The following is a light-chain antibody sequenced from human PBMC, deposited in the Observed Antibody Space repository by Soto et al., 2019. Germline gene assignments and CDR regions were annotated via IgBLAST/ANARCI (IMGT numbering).Light chain of an antibody. CDR2: DAS. J-gene: IGKJ5*01. Sequence: EIVLTQSPATLSLSPGERATLSCRASQSVSTYLAWYQHKPGQAPRLLIYDASNRATGIPARFSGSGSWTDFTLTISSLDPEDFAVYYCQQRNTWSTFGQGTRLEIK. CDR3: QQRNTWST. V-gene: IGKV3-11*01. CDR1: QSVSTY.